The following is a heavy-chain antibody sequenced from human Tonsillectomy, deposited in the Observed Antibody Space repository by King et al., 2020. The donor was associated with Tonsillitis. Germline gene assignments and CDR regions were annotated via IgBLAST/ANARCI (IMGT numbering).Heavy chain of an antibody. CDR2: IYYSGST. V-gene: IGHV4-31*03. J-gene: IGHJ3*02. CDR3: ASDFTIFGVVADAFDI. D-gene: IGHD3-3*01. Sequence: VQLQESGPGLVKPSQTLSLTCTVSGGSISSGGYYWSWIRQRPGKGLEWIGYIYYSGSTYYNPSLKSRLTISVDTSKNQFSLKLSSVTAADTAVYYCASDFTIFGVVADAFDIWGQGTMVTVSA. CDR1: GGSISSGGYY.